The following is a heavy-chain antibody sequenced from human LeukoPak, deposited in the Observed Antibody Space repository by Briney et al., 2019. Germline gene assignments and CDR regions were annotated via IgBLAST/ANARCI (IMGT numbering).Heavy chain of an antibody. CDR3: ARRDDAFDI. Sequence: PSETLSLTCTVSGGSISSGSYYWSWIRQPAGKGLEWIGSIYYSGSTYYNPSLKSRVTISVDTSKNQFSLKLSSVTAADTAVYYCARRDDAFDIWGQGTMVTVSS. CDR1: GGSISSGSYY. CDR2: IYYSGST. J-gene: IGHJ3*02. V-gene: IGHV4-39*01.